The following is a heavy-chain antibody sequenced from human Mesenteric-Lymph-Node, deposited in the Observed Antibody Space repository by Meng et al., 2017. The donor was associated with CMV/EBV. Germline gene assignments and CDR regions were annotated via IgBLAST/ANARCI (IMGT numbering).Heavy chain of an antibody. J-gene: IGHJ3*01. CDR3: TKGYSGLDIYAFDV. Sequence: GGSLRLSCAGSGFIFSDHYIDWVRQAPGKGLEWVGRAGNKASRYTTEYAASVTGRFTFSRDDSENSMYLQMNSLKREDTAVYYCTKGYSGLDIYAFDVWGPGTMVTVSS. CDR2: AGNKASRYTT. CDR1: GFIFSDHY. V-gene: IGHV3-72*01. D-gene: IGHD1-26*01.